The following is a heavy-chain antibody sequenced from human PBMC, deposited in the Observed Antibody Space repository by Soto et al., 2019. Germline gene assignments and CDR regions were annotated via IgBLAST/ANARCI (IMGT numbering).Heavy chain of an antibody. J-gene: IGHJ3*02. CDR3: ARGVYGSGNYYTGPSAFDI. D-gene: IGHD3-10*01. CDR2: TIPVFNTA. Sequence: QVQLEQSGAEVKKPGSSVKISCKASGGTLSDHGVSWLRQAPGQGLEWVGGTIPVFNTAKYAPKFQGRVTIAADQSTNIAYMELGSLRSDDTAFYYCARGVYGSGNYYTGPSAFDIWGQWTLVIVSS. V-gene: IGHV1-69*01. CDR1: GGTLSDHG.